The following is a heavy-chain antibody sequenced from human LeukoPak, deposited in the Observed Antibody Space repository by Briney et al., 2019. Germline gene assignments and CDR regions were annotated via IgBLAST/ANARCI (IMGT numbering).Heavy chain of an antibody. CDR1: GGSISSSSYY. J-gene: IGHJ4*02. CDR3: VRSWYGFDY. Sequence: SETLSLTCTVSGGSISSSSYYWGWIRQPPGKGLEWIGSIYYSGSTYYNPSLKSRVTISVDTSKNQFSLKLSSVTAADTAVYYCVRSWYGFDYWGQGTLVTVSS. D-gene: IGHD6-13*01. CDR2: IYYSGST. V-gene: IGHV4-39*01.